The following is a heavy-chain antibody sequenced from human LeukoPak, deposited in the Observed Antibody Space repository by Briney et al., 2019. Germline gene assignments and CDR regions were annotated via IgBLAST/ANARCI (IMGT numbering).Heavy chain of an antibody. CDR1: GFTFSNYA. Sequence: GGSLGLSCAASGFTFSNYAMSWVRQAPGKGLEWVSGITTKGGSTYYADSVKSRFTISRDNSKNTLYLQMNSLRAEDTAVYYCAKGGINCFDPWGQGTLVTVSS. V-gene: IGHV3-23*01. CDR3: AKGGINCFDP. J-gene: IGHJ5*02. D-gene: IGHD6-13*01. CDR2: ITTKGGST.